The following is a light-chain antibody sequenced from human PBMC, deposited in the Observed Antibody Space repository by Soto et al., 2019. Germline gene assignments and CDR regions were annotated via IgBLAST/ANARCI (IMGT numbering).Light chain of an antibody. CDR1: KLGDKY. J-gene: IGLJ2*01. CDR3: QAWATNTVI. V-gene: IGLV3-1*01. Sequence: SYELTQPPPVSVSPGQTARITCSGDKLGDKYAFWYQQKPGQSPVLVIYQDNKRPSGIPERFSGSNSGNTATLTISGTQALDEADYFCQAWATNTVIFGGGTKLTVL. CDR2: QDN.